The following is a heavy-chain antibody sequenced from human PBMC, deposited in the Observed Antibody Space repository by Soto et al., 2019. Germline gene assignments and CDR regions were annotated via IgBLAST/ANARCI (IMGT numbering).Heavy chain of an antibody. CDR3: ARGGLVLRYFDWLPRDNNFDY. CDR1: GYTFTGYY. J-gene: IGHJ4*02. V-gene: IGHV1-2*04. D-gene: IGHD3-9*01. CDR2: INPNSGGT. Sequence: GASVKVSCKASGYTFTGYYMHWVRQAPGQGLEWMGWINPNSGGTNYAQKFQGWVTMTRDTSISTAYMELSRLRSDDTAVYYCARGGLVLRYFDWLPRDNNFDYWGQGTLVTVSS.